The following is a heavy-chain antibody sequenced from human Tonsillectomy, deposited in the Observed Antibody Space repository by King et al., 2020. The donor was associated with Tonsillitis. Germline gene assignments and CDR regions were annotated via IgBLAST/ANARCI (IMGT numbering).Heavy chain of an antibody. D-gene: IGHD4-17*01. J-gene: IGHJ3*02. V-gene: IGHV3-21*01. CDR2: ISSSSSYI. CDR1: GFTFSSYS. Sequence: VQLVESGRGLVKPGGSLRLSCAASGFTFSSYSMNWVRQAPGKGLEWVSSISSSSSYIYYADSVKGRFTISRDNAKNSLYLQMNSLRAEDTAVYYCARDRDGDYGAFDIWGQGTMVTVSS. CDR3: ARDRDGDYGAFDI.